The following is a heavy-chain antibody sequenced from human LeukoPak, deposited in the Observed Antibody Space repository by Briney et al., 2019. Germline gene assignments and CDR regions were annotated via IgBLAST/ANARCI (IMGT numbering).Heavy chain of an antibody. J-gene: IGHJ6*03. CDR1: GGSISSGDYY. CDR2: IYYSGST. Sequence: SQTLSLTCTVSGGSISSGDYYWSWIRQPLGKGLEWIGYIYYSGSTYYNPSLKSRVTISVDTSKNQFSLKLSSVTAADTAVYYCARVASSPPYYYYYYIDVWGKGTTVTVSS. CDR3: ARVASSPPYYYYYYIDV. V-gene: IGHV4-30-4*08.